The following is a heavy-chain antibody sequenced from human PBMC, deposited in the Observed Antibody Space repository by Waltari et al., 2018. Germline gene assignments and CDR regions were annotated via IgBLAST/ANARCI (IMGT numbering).Heavy chain of an antibody. Sequence: QVQLVESGGGVVQPGRSLRLACAASGFTFSSYGLHWVRQAPGKGLEWVAVIWYDGSNKYYADSVKGRFTISRDNSKNTLYLQMNSLRAEDTAVYYCARDLRYYAEYFQHWGQGTLVTVSS. J-gene: IGHJ1*01. CDR1: GFTFSSYG. CDR2: IWYDGSNK. D-gene: IGHD2-2*01. CDR3: ARDLRYYAEYFQH. V-gene: IGHV3-33*01.